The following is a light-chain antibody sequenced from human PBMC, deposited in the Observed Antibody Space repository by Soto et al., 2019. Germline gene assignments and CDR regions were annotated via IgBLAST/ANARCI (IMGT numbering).Light chain of an antibody. CDR3: QQRDNWPWS. CDR2: DAS. J-gene: IGKJ1*01. CDR1: QSIRYN. V-gene: IGKV3-11*01. Sequence: ETVLTQSPATLSLSPGERATLSCRASQSIRYNLAWYQHRPGQAPRLLIYDASTRATGIPGRFSGSGSGTDFTLSISYLEPEDFAVYYCQQRDNWPWSFGQGAKVEIK.